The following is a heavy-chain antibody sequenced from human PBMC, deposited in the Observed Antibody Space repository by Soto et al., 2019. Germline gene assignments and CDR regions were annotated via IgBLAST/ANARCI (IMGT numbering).Heavy chain of an antibody. D-gene: IGHD5-18*01. J-gene: IGHJ6*02. CDR3: AADTAIVTRGVDYYGMDV. CDR1: GGTFSSYA. V-gene: IGHV1-69*01. CDR2: IIPIFGTA. Sequence: QVQLVQSGAEVKKPGSSVKVSCNASGGTFSSYAISWVRQAPGQGHEWMGGIIPIFGTANYAQKFQGRVTITADESTSTAYMELSSLSSYDTSVYYCAADTAIVTRGVDYYGMDVWGQGTTVTVSS.